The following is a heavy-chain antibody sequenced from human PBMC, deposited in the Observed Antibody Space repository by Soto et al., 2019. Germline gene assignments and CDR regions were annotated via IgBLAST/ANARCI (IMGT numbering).Heavy chain of an antibody. CDR3: ARRIAVAGTSWFDP. CDR2: TYYRSKWYN. D-gene: IGHD6-19*01. Sequence: PSQTLSLTCAISGDSVSSNSATWNWIRPSPSRGLEWLGRTYYRSKWYNDYAVSVKSRITINPDTSKNQFSLQLNSVTPEDTAVYYCARRIAVAGTSWFDPWGRGTLVTVSS. CDR1: GDSVSSNSAT. V-gene: IGHV6-1*01. J-gene: IGHJ5*02.